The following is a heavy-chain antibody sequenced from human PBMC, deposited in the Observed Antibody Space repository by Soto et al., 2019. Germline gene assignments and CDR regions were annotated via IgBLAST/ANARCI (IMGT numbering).Heavy chain of an antibody. CDR1: GFNFGGYA. CDR3: ARLERWYCRVTTCRNSDNPYHYGMDV. CDR2: TRSKAYGGTT. D-gene: IGHD2-15*01. J-gene: IGHJ6*02. V-gene: IGHV3-49*03. Sequence: GGSLRLSCTASGFNFGGYALGWFRQAPGQGLEWVGFTRSKAYGGTTEFAASMRGRFTISRDDSRSIAYLQIHSLKTEDTAVYYCARLERWYCRVTTCRNSDNPYHYGMDVWGQGTTVTVS.